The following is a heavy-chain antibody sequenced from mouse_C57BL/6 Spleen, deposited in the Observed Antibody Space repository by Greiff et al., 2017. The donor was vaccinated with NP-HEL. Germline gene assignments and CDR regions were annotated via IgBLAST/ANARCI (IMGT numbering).Heavy chain of an antibody. CDR2: IDPETGGT. Sequence: QVQLQQSGAELVRPGASVTLSCKASGYTFTDYEMHWVKQTPVHVLEWIGAIDPETGGTAYNQKFKGKAILTADKSSSTAYMELRSLTSEDSAVYYCTRSHYLYYFDYWGQGTTLTVSS. J-gene: IGHJ2*01. CDR1: GYTFTDYE. V-gene: IGHV1-15*01. D-gene: IGHD5-5*01. CDR3: TRSHYLYYFDY.